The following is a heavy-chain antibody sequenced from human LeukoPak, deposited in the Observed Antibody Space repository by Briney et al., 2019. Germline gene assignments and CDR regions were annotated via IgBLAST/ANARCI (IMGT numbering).Heavy chain of an antibody. CDR2: LYTNDNT. D-gene: IGHD2-21*02. Sequence: SQTLSLTSTVSGVSVNSARYYWPSLRQPPGKGLACIGRLYTNDNTNYNPSLETRVSISLVTSNSQFYLQLTSDTTADPSWSFCARGAVTDDYYMDVWGKGTTVTVSS. V-gene: IGHV4-61*02. J-gene: IGHJ6*03. CDR3: ARGAVTDDYYMDV. CDR1: GVSVNSARYY.